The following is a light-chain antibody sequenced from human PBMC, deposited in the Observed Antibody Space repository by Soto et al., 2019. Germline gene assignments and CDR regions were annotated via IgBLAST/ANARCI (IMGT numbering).Light chain of an antibody. Sequence: EILLTQSPGTLSLSPVEIATLSCMASQSVSSYLAWYQQIPGQAPRLLIYDASTRATGVPARFSGSGSGTDFTLTISSLEPEDFAVYYCQQRSIRPPGITFGQGTRLEIK. CDR1: QSVSSY. J-gene: IGKJ5*01. CDR3: QQRSIRPPGIT. V-gene: IGKV3-11*01. CDR2: DAS.